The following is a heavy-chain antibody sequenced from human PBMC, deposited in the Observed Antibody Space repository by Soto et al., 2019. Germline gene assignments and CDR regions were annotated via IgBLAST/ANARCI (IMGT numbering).Heavy chain of an antibody. CDR2: ISSSSSYI. CDR3: ARDRQQDFGDYEETPDFDS. J-gene: IGHJ4*02. D-gene: IGHD4-17*01. Sequence: LRLSCVASGFTFSSYSMNWVRQAPGKGLEWVSSISSSSSYIYYADSVKGRFTISRDNAKNSLYLQMNSLRAEDTAVYYCARDRQQDFGDYEETPDFDSWGQGTLVTVLL. CDR1: GFTFSSYS. V-gene: IGHV3-21*04.